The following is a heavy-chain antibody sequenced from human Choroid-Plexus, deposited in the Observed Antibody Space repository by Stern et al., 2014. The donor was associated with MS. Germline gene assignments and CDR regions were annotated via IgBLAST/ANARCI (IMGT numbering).Heavy chain of an antibody. CDR1: GFTFGSCA. CDR3: AKDRQYLTYFFDH. D-gene: IGHD2/OR15-2a*01. J-gene: IGHJ5*02. Sequence: VQLVESGGGVVQPGRPLRLSCVASGFTFGSCAMHWVRQAPGKGLEWVAGISYDGGNKYYADSVKGRFTISRDNSQNTLYVQMSSLRPEDTAVYYCAKDRQYLTYFFDHWGQGSLVTVSS. V-gene: IGHV3-30*18. CDR2: ISYDGGNK.